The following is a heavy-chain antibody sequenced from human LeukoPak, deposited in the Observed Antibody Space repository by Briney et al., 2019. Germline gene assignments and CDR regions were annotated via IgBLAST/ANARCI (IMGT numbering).Heavy chain of an antibody. V-gene: IGHV1-8*01. CDR2: MNPNSGNT. CDR3: ARGSVFRSMVRGVIIDTNINFDY. J-gene: IGHJ4*02. D-gene: IGHD3-10*01. CDR1: GYTFTSYD. Sequence: ASVKVSCKASGYTFTSYDINWVRQAPGQGLEWMGWMNPNSGNTGYAQKFQGRVTMTRNTSISTAYMELSSLRSEDTAVYYCARGSVFRSMVRGVIIDTNINFDYWGQGTLVTVPS.